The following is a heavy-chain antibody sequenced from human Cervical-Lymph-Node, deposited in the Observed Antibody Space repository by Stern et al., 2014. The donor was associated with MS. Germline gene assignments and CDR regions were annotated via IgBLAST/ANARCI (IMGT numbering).Heavy chain of an antibody. J-gene: IGHJ4*02. D-gene: IGHD6-19*01. CDR2: ISYNASKT. CDR1: GFTFSNYA. CDR3: ARVVAVAGTSFDS. Sequence: VQLVDSGGGVVQPGRSLRLSCAVSGFTFSNYAMHWVRQAPGKGLEWVTLISYNASKTFYADSVKGRFTISRDNSRNTLFLQMDNLRLEDTAVYYCARVVAVAGTSFDSWGQGTLVTVSS. V-gene: IGHV3-30-3*01.